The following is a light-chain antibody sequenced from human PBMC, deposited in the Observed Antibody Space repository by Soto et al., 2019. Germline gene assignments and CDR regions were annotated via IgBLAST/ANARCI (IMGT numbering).Light chain of an antibody. J-gene: IGKJ4*01. CDR2: GAS. V-gene: IGKV3-20*01. CDR1: QSVRSNF. Sequence: EIVLTQSPGTLSLSPGDRATLSCRASQSVRSNFLAWYQQKPGQAPTLLLYGASSRAIGIPDRFSVSGSGTDVTLTISRLEAEDFAVYYCQHYDTSAPLTFGGGTKVEIK. CDR3: QHYDTSAPLT.